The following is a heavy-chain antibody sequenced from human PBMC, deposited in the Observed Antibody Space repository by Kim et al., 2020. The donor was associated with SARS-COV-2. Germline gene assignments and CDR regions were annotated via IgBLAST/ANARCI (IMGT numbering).Heavy chain of an antibody. V-gene: IGHV3-23*01. J-gene: IGHJ4*02. CDR3: AMRDNNFTLYFNY. Sequence: YYADSVGGRFTISRDNSKNTLYLQMNNLRADDTAVYYCAMRDNNFTLYFNYWGQGILVTVSS.